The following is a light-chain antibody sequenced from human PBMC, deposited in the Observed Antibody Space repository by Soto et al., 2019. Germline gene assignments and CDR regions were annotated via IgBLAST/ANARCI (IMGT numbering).Light chain of an antibody. J-gene: IGKJ1*01. Sequence: DIQMTQSPSSLSASVGDRVTITCRAIQSISSYLHGYQQKPGKSPTLLIYAASSLQRGVPSRFSGSGSGTDFTLTISSLQPEDFATYYCQQSYSTWTFGQGTKVEIK. CDR3: QQSYSTWT. CDR2: AAS. CDR1: QSISSY. V-gene: IGKV1-39*01.